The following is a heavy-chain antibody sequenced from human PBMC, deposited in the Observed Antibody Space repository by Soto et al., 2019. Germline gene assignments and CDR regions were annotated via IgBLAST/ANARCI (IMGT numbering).Heavy chain of an antibody. D-gene: IGHD3-10*01. Sequence: QLQLQESGPGLVKPSETLSLTCTVSGGSISSVSYYWGWIRQPPGKGLEWIVIIYYTGNTYYNPSLKSRVTISVDTSKNQFSLKLSSVTAADTAVYYCARQTMLRGIIDGMDVWGQGTTVTVSS. V-gene: IGHV4-39*01. CDR1: GGSISSVSYY. CDR3: ARQTMLRGIIDGMDV. J-gene: IGHJ6*02. CDR2: IYYTGNT.